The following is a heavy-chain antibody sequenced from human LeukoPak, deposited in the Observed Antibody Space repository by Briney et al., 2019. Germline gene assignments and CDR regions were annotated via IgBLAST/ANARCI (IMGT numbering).Heavy chain of an antibody. V-gene: IGHV3-21*01. Sequence: PGGSLRLSCAASGFTFSSYSMNWVRQAPGKGLEWVSSISSSSSYIYYADSVKGRFTISRDNAKNSLYLQMNSLRAEDTAVYYCARDGEQQLEFDYWGQGILVTVSS. D-gene: IGHD6-13*01. CDR3: ARDGEQQLEFDY. CDR1: GFTFSSYS. CDR2: ISSSSSYI. J-gene: IGHJ4*02.